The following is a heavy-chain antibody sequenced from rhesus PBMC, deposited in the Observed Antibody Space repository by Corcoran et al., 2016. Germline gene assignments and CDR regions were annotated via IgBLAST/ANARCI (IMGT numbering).Heavy chain of an antibody. V-gene: IGHV4-127*01. D-gene: IGHD6-31*01. Sequence: QVQLQESGPGLVKPSETLSLSCGVSGYSISYGYGWSWIRQPPGKALEWVGSTGGISRTPTYNPSLNRRFPISKDTSKNHFFLILTSVTAADTAVYYCARVTRYTRGWDGAYGLDSWGQGVVVTVSS. CDR3: ARVTRYTRGWDGAYGLDS. CDR1: GYSISYGYG. CDR2: TGGISRTP. J-gene: IGHJ6*01.